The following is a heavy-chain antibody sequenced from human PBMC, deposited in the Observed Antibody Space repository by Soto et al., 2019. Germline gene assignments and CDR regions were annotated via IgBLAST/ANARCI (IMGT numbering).Heavy chain of an antibody. Sequence: QVQLVESGGGVVQPGRSLRLSCAASGFTFSSYGMHWVRQAPGKGLEWVAVISYDGSNKYYADSVKGRFTISRDNSKNTLYLQMNSLRAEATAVYYCAKDFLDYWGQGTLVTVSS. CDR1: GFTFSSYG. CDR2: ISYDGSNK. CDR3: AKDFLDY. V-gene: IGHV3-30*18. J-gene: IGHJ4*02.